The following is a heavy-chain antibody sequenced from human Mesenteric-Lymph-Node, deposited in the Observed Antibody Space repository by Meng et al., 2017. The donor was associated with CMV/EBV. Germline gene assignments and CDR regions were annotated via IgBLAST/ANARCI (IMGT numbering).Heavy chain of an antibody. CDR1: GGSINSTTSY. CDR3: ARDSIAAAYGMDV. V-gene: IGHV4-39*07. J-gene: IGHJ6*02. D-gene: IGHD6-13*01. Sequence: SETLSLTCTVSGGSINSTTSYWGWIRQPPGKGLDWIGSIYYSGSTYYNPSLKSRVTISVDTSKNQFSLKLSSVTAADTAVYYCARDSIAAAYGMDVWGQGTTVTVSS. CDR2: IYYSGST.